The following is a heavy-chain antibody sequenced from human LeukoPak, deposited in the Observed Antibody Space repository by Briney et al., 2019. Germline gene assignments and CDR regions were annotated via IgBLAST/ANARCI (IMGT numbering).Heavy chain of an antibody. Sequence: ASVKVSCKASGYTFTSYGISWVRQAPGQGLEWMGWISAYNGNTNYAQKLQGRVTMTTDTSTSTAYMELRSLRSDDTAVYYCARDIRPENYGTSGYYSAWGQGTLVTVSS. CDR1: GYTFTSYG. J-gene: IGHJ5*02. CDR2: ISAYNGNT. CDR3: ARDIRPENYGTSGYYSA. V-gene: IGHV1-18*01. D-gene: IGHD3-22*01.